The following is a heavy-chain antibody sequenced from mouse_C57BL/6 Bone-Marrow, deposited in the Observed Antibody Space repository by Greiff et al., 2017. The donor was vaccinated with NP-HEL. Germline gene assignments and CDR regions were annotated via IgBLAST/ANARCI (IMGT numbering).Heavy chain of an antibody. J-gene: IGHJ3*01. CDR1: GYTFTNYW. D-gene: IGHD2-3*01. V-gene: IGHV1-63*01. Sequence: QVQLQQSGAELVRPGTSVKMSCKASGYTFTNYWIGWAKQRPGHGLEWIGDIYPGGGYTNYNEKFKGKATLTADKSSSTAYMQFSSLTSEDSAIYSCARRDGYYPAWFAYWGQGTLVTVSA. CDR2: IYPGGGYT. CDR3: ARRDGYYPAWFAY.